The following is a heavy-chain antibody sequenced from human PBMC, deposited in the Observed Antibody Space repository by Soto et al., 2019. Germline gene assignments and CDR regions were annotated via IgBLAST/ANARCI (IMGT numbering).Heavy chain of an antibody. J-gene: IGHJ6*02. CDR2: INPNSGGT. D-gene: IGHD2-2*01. CDR3: ARAPIVVVPAAIYYYGMDV. V-gene: IGHV1-2*04. CDR1: GYTFTGYY. Sequence: ASVKVSCKASGYTFTGYYMHWVRQAPGRGLEWMGWINPNSGGTNYAQKFQGWVTMTRDTSISTAYMELSRLRSDDTAVYYCARAPIVVVPAAIYYYGMDVWGQGTTVTVSS.